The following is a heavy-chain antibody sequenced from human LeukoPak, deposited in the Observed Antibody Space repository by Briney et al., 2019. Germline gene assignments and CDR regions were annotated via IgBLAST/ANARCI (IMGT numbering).Heavy chain of an antibody. CDR2: INPNSGGT. CDR1: GYTFTGCY. CDR3: ATGRGYSYGYESEDFYYMDV. V-gene: IGHV1-2*02. D-gene: IGHD5-18*01. J-gene: IGHJ6*03. Sequence: GASVKVSCKASGYTFTGCYMHWVRQAPGQGLEWMGWINPNSGGTNYAQRFQGRVTMTRDTSITTAYMELSRLTSDDTAVYYCATGRGYSYGYESEDFYYMDVWGKGTTVTVSS.